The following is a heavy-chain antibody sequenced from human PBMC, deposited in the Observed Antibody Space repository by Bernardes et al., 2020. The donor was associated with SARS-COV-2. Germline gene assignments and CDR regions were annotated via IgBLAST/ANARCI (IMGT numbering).Heavy chain of an antibody. CDR1: GFTFEDYG. V-gene: IGHV3-9*01. J-gene: IGHJ6*03. CDR2: INWNSGSV. D-gene: IGHD2-2*03. Sequence: SLRLSCVASGFTFEDYGMHWVRQVPGKGLEWVSGINWNSGSVGYAGSVRGRFTVSRSNAKKSLYLQMNSLRGEDTAVYYCAKDLLPLGLVKVYDMDVWGQGTTVTVSS. CDR3: AKDLLPLGLVKVYDMDV.